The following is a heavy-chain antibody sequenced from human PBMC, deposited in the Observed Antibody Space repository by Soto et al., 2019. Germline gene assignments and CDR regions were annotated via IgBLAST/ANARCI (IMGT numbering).Heavy chain of an antibody. Sequence: QVQLVESGGGVVQPGRSLRLSCTASGFTFSNYAMHWVRQAPGKGLEWVAVISYDGSNKFYADSVKGRLTISRDNSKDTLSLQMDSLRTEDTAVYYCARDGDSYFDCWGQGALVTVSS. CDR3: ARDGDSYFDC. CDR1: GFTFSNYA. D-gene: IGHD4-17*01. CDR2: ISYDGSNK. V-gene: IGHV3-30-3*01. J-gene: IGHJ4*02.